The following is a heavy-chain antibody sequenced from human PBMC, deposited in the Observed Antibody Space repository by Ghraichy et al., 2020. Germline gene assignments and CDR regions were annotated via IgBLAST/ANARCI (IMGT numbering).Heavy chain of an antibody. CDR3: ARDEIAAAGTVYYYYGMDV. D-gene: IGHD6-13*01. CDR2: MYYSGSN. J-gene: IGHJ6*02. V-gene: IGHV4-59*01. CDR1: GGSISSYY. Sequence: SETLSLTCTVSGGSISSYYWRWIRQPPGKGLEWIGYMYYSGSNNYNPSLKSRVTISVDTSKNQFSLKMSSVTAADTAVYYCARDEIAAAGTVYYYYGMDVWGQGTTVTVSS.